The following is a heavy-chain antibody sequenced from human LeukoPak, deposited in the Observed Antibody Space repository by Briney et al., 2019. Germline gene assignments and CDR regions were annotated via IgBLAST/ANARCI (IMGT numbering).Heavy chain of an antibody. CDR1: GFTVSSNY. Sequence: PGGSLRLSCAASGFTVSSNYMSWVRQAPGKGLEWIGEINHSGSTNYNPSLKSRVTISVDTSKNQFSLKLSSVTAADTAVYYCARGRKKFDYWGQGTLVTVSS. J-gene: IGHJ4*02. V-gene: IGHV4-34*01. CDR2: INHSGST. CDR3: ARGRKKFDY.